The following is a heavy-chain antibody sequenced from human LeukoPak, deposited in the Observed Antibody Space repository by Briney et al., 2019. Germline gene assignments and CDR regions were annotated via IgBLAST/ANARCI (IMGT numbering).Heavy chain of an antibody. V-gene: IGHV5-51*01. D-gene: IGHD2-21*02. J-gene: IGHJ4*02. CDR3: ARSIVVVTARSPSHFDY. CDR2: IYPGDSDT. Sequence: GESLKISCKGSGYSFTSYWIGWVRQMPGKGLEWMGIIYPGDSDTRYSPSFQGQVTISADKSISTAYLQWSSLKASNTAMYYCARSIVVVTARSPSHFDYWGQGTLVTVSS. CDR1: GYSFTSYW.